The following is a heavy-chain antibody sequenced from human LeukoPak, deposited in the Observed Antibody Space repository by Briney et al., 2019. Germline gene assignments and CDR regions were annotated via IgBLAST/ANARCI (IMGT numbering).Heavy chain of an antibody. J-gene: IGHJ4*02. D-gene: IGHD3-10*01. CDR3: ARDGSGRVPEMSAPDY. Sequence: PGGSLRLSCAASGFTFSGYSMNWVRQAPGKGLEWVSYSSSSSSIYYADSVKGRFTISRDNAKNSLYLQMNSLRAEDTAVYYCARDGSGRVPEMSAPDYWGQGTLVTVSS. CDR1: GFTFSGYS. V-gene: IGHV3-48*01. CDR2: SSSSSSI.